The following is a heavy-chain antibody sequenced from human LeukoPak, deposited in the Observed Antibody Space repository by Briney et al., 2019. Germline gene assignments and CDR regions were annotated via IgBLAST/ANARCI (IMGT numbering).Heavy chain of an antibody. D-gene: IGHD3-10*01. CDR2: ISYDGSNK. CDR3: ARGGVLLWFGELSHYYFDY. CDR1: GFTVITND. Sequence: GGSLRLSCAASGFTVITNDMTWVRQAPGKGLEWVAVISYDGSNKYYADSVKGRFTISRDNSKNTLYLQMNSLRAEDTAVYYCARGGVLLWFGELSHYYFDYWGQGTLVTVSS. J-gene: IGHJ4*02. V-gene: IGHV3-30*03.